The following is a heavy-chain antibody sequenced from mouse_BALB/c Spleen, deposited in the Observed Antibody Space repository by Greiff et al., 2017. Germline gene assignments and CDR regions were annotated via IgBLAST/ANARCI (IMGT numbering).Heavy chain of an antibody. V-gene: IGHV5-4*02. D-gene: IGHD1-2*01. Sequence: EVKLVESGGGLVKPGGSLKLSCAASGFTFSDYYMYWVRQTPEKRLEWVATISDGGSYTYYPDSVKGRFTISRDNAKNNLYLQMSSLKSEDTAMYYCARGDPARDYWGQGTTLTVSS. CDR2: ISDGGSYT. CDR3: ARGDPARDY. CDR1: GFTFSDYY. J-gene: IGHJ2*01.